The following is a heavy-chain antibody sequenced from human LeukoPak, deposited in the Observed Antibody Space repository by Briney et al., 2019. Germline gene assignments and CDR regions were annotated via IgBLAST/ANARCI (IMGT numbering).Heavy chain of an antibody. CDR3: AKSAYIQGTGSTPVFDY. CDR2: ISGSGGST. J-gene: IGHJ4*02. D-gene: IGHD3/OR15-3a*01. Sequence: GGSRRLSCAASGFTLSSYAMGWVRQAPGKGREWVSSISGSGGSTYYADSVKGRFTISRDNSKNTLYLQMNSLSAEATAVSYCAKSAYIQGTGSTPVFDYWGPGTLVTVSS. V-gene: IGHV3-23*01. CDR1: GFTLSSYA.